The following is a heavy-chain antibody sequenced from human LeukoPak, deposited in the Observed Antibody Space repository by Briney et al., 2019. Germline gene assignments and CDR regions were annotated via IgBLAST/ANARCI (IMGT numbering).Heavy chain of an antibody. J-gene: IGHJ4*02. CDR3: ARSKSILCDY. V-gene: IGHV3-7*05. CDR1: GFTFSSYW. D-gene: IGHD2-21*01. CDR2: IKQDVGDK. Sequence: GGSLRLSCAASGFTFSSYWMTWVRQAPGKGLEWVANIKQDVGDKYYVDSVKGRFTISRDNAKNSLYLQMNSLRAEDTAVYYCARSKSILCDYWGQGTLVTVSS.